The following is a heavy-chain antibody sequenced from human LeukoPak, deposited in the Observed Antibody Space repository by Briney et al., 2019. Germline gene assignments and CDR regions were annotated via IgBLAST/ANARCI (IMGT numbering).Heavy chain of an antibody. V-gene: IGHV4-39*07. CDR2: IYYSGST. Sequence: PSETLSLTCTVSGGSISSSSYYWGWIRQPPGKGLEWIGSIYYSGSTYYNPSLKSRVTISVDTSKNQFSLKLSSVTAADTAVYYCARLYYDSGWFDPWGQGTLVTVSS. CDR1: GGSISSSSYY. CDR3: ARLYYDSGWFDP. J-gene: IGHJ5*02. D-gene: IGHD3-22*01.